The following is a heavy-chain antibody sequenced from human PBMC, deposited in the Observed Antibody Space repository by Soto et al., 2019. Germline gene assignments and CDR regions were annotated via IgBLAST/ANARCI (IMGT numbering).Heavy chain of an antibody. CDR1: GDSFTSYW. V-gene: IGHV5-51*01. J-gene: IGHJ5*02. Sequence: PGESLKISCHGSGDSFTSYWIGWVRQMPGKGLEWMGIIYPGDSDTRYSPSFQGQVTITADKSINTAYLQWISLKASDTAMYYCARRRAGNPDDWFDPWGQGTLVTVSS. CDR2: IYPGDSDT. CDR3: ARRRAGNPDDWFDP. D-gene: IGHD6-13*01.